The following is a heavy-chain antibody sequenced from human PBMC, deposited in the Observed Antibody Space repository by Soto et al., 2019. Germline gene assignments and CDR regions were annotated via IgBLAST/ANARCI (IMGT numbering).Heavy chain of an antibody. D-gene: IGHD6-13*01. CDR2: ISSSSSTI. Sequence: EVQLVESGGGFVQPGGSLRLSCAASGFTFSSYSMYWVRLAPGKGLEWVSYISSSSSTIYYANSVKGRFTISRDNAKNSLYLQMNSLRAEDTAVYYCAREFDSSSWYVYGYWGQGTLVTVSS. CDR1: GFTFSSYS. J-gene: IGHJ4*02. V-gene: IGHV3-48*01. CDR3: AREFDSSSWYVYGY.